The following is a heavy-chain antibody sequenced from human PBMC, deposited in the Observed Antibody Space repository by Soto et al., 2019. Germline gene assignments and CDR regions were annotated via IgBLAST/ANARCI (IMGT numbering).Heavy chain of an antibody. CDR1: GGSIRSGDYY. V-gene: IGHV4-30-4*01. Sequence: KTSETLSLTCTVSGGSIRSGDYYWSWIRQPPGKGLEWIGNIYYSGNTHYNPSLQSRVTISLDTSKNLFSLNLSSVTAADTAVYYCARDRYYGSGTYYNFYYGMDVWGQGTTVTVPS. CDR3: ARDRYYGSGTYYNFYYGMDV. J-gene: IGHJ6*02. D-gene: IGHD3-10*01. CDR2: IYYSGNT.